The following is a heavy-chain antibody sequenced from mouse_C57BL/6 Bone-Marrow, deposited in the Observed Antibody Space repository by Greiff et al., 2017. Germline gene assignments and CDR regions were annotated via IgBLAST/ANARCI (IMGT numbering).Heavy chain of an antibody. CDR2: IDPDDGDT. CDR3: TTDYSILWFAY. D-gene: IGHD2-5*01. CDR1: GFNINDYY. Sequence: EVQLVESGAELVRPGASVKLSCTASGFNINDYYMHWVKQRPEQGLEWIGRIDPDDGDTEYTQKFKGKATMTADTSSNTAYLQLSSLTSEDTAVYYCTTDYSILWFAYWGQGTLVTVSA. J-gene: IGHJ3*01. V-gene: IGHV14-1*01.